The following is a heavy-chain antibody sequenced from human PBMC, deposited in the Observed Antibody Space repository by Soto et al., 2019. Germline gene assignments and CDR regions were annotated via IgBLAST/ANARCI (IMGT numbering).Heavy chain of an antibody. CDR2: IWYDGSNK. Sequence: QVQLVESGGGVVQPGRSLRLSCAASGFTFSSYGMHWVRQAPGKGLEWVAVIWYDGSNKYYADSVKGRFTISRDNSKNTLYLQMNSLRAEDTAVYYCARRDYGDYVGYWGQGTLGNVSS. V-gene: IGHV3-33*01. J-gene: IGHJ4*02. CDR3: ARRDYGDYVGY. CDR1: GFTFSSYG. D-gene: IGHD4-17*01.